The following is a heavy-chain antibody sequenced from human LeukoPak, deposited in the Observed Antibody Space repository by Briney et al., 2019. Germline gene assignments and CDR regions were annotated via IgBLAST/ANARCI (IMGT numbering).Heavy chain of an antibody. CDR3: AGLSFMVRGPVDY. V-gene: IGHV4-59*01. Sequence: SETLSLTCNVSGGSISSCYWSWIRQPPGKGLEWIGYIYYSGSTNYNPSLKSRVTISVDTSKNLFSLKLSSVTAADPAVYYCAGLSFMVRGPVDYWGQGTLVTVSS. CDR2: IYYSGST. J-gene: IGHJ4*02. D-gene: IGHD3-10*01. CDR1: GGSISSCY.